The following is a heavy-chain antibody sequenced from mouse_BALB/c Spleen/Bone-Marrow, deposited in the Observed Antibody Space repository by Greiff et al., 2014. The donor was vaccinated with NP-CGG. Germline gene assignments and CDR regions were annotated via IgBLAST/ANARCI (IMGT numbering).Heavy chain of an antibody. V-gene: IGHV14-3*02. J-gene: IGHJ3*01. Sequence: VTLKESGAELVKPGASVKLSCTASGFNIKDTYMHWVKQRPEQGLEWIGRIDPANGNTKYDPKFQGKATITADTSSNTAYLQLSSLTSEDTAVYYCARDDSWGFAYWGQGTLVTVSA. CDR3: ARDDSWGFAY. D-gene: IGHD2-4*01. CDR1: GFNIKDTY. CDR2: IDPANGNT.